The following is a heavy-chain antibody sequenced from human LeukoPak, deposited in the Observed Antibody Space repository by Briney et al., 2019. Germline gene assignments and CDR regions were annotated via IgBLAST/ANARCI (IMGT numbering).Heavy chain of an antibody. CDR3: ASIVSRSNWFDP. J-gene: IGHJ5*02. V-gene: IGHV4-4*02. Sequence: SDTLSLTCAVSGGSISSSNWWSWVRQPPGKGLEWIGEIYHSGSTNYNPSLKSRVTISVDKSKNQSSLKLNSVTAADTAVYYCASIVSRSNWFDPWGQGTLVTVSS. CDR2: IYHSGST. D-gene: IGHD5/OR15-5a*01. CDR1: GGSISSSNW.